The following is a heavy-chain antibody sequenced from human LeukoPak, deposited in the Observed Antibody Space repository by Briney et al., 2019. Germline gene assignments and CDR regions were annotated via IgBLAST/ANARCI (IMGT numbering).Heavy chain of an antibody. D-gene: IGHD6-25*01. Sequence: ASVKVSCKASGYTFASYDINWVRRATGQGLEWMGWMNPNSGNTGYAQKFQGRVTMTRNTSISTAYMELSRLTSDDTAVYYCARDVSTSATWELDYWGQGTLVTVSS. CDR3: ARDVSTSATWELDY. CDR2: MNPNSGNT. J-gene: IGHJ4*02. CDR1: GYTFASYD. V-gene: IGHV1-8*01.